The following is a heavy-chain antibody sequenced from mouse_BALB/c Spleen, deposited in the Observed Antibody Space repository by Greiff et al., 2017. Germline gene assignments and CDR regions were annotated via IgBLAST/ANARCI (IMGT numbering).Heavy chain of an antibody. CDR2: IYPGSGNT. V-gene: IGHV1-77*01. J-gene: IGHJ3*01. Sequence: QVQLKQSGAELARPGASVKLSCKASGYTFTDYYINWVKQRTGQGLEWIGEIYPGSGNTYYNEKFKGKATLTADKSSSTAYMQLSSLTSEDSAVYFCARSGEYGNAWFAYWGQGTLVTVSA. CDR1: GYTFTDYY. D-gene: IGHD2-10*02. CDR3: ARSGEYGNAWFAY.